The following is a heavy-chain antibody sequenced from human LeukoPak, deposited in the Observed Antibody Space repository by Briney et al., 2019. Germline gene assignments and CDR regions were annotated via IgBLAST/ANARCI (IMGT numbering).Heavy chain of an antibody. CDR1: GFTFSSYG. Sequence: GGSLRLSCAASGFTFSSYGMHWVRQAPGRGLEWVAVIWYDGSNKYYADSVKGRFTISRDNSKNTLYLQMNSLRAEDTAVYYCAKGSHITGKTREAFDIWGQGTMVTVSS. V-gene: IGHV3-33*06. J-gene: IGHJ3*02. CDR2: IWYDGSNK. D-gene: IGHD1/OR15-1a*01. CDR3: AKGSHITGKTREAFDI.